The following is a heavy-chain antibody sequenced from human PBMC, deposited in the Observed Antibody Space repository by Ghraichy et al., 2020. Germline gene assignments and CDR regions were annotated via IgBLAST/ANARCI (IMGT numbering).Heavy chain of an antibody. J-gene: IGHJ6*02. D-gene: IGHD5-12*01. CDR2: INHSGRS. Sequence: SETLSLTCAVYGGSFGGYYWTWIRQPPGKGLEWIGEINHSGRSNCNPSLKSRVTLSGDTSKNQFSLKWSSVTAAETAVYYCARATISDGMDVWGQGTTVTV. V-gene: IGHV4-34*01. CDR1: GGSFGGYY. CDR3: ARATISDGMDV.